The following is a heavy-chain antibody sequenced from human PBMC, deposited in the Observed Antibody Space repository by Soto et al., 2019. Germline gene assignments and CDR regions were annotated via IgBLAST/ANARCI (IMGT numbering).Heavy chain of an antibody. Sequence: GGSLRLSCAASGFTFSSYAMSWVRQAPGKGLEWVSVISGSDNSTYYADSVKGRFTISRDNSKNTLYLQMNSLRAEDTAVYYCARDGGLLYRGDHYFDYWGLGTLVTVSS. D-gene: IGHD2-2*02. CDR1: GFTFSSYA. J-gene: IGHJ4*02. V-gene: IGHV3-23*01. CDR3: ARDGGLLYRGDHYFDY. CDR2: ISGSDNST.